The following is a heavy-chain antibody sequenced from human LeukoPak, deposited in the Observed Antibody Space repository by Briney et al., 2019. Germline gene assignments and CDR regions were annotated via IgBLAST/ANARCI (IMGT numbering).Heavy chain of an antibody. CDR2: ISGSVGNT. CDR3: AKFPQSVVGTTQFDF. V-gene: IGHV3-23*01. J-gene: IGHJ4*02. D-gene: IGHD2-15*01. CDR1: GFRISSYA. Sequence: GGSLRLSCAASGFRISSYAMSWGRQAPGKGLEWISSISGSVGNTNYADSVKGRFTISRDNSKNTLYLQMNSLRAEDTAIYFCAKFPQSVVGTTQFDFWGQGTLVTVSS.